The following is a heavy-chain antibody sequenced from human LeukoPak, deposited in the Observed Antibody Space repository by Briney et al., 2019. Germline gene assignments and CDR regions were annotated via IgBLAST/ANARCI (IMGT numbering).Heavy chain of an antibody. Sequence: GGSLRLSCAASGFTFRSYAMSWVRQGPGKGLECVSAISSSGATTYYADSVKGRFTISRDNSKNTLYLQMNSLRAEDTAVYYCAKGGYGDNPVDYWGQGTLVTVSS. J-gene: IGHJ4*02. D-gene: IGHD4-23*01. V-gene: IGHV3-23*01. CDR1: GFTFRSYA. CDR3: AKGGYGDNPVDY. CDR2: ISSSGATT.